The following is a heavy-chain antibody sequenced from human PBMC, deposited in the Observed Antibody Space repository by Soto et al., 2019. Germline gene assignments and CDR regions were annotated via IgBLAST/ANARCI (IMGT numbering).Heavy chain of an antibody. Sequence: DGSLILSCEVSGFPLTSYLMNWVRTDPDKGLEWVSTIGRGGDTYYADSVKGRFTISRDNSKNTLFLQMNSLRAEDTAGYYCAKAMTSYYYYGMDGWGQGTTVNVS. V-gene: IGHV3-23*01. CDR2: IGRGGDT. J-gene: IGHJ6*02. CDR3: AKAMTSYYYYGMDG. CDR1: GFPLTSYL.